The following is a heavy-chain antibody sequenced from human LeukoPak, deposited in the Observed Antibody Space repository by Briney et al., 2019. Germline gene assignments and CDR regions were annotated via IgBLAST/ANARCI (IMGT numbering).Heavy chain of an antibody. V-gene: IGHV3-9*01. J-gene: IGHJ4*02. CDR2: ISWNSGSI. D-gene: IGHD3-10*01. CDR1: GFTFDDYA. CDR3: AKDTGYYYGSGSYDY. Sequence: GGSLRLSCAASGFTFDDYAMHWVRHAPGKGLEWVSGISWNSGSIGYADSVKGRFTISRDNAKNSLYLQMNSLRAEDTALYYCAKDTGYYYGSGSYDYWGQGTLVTVSS.